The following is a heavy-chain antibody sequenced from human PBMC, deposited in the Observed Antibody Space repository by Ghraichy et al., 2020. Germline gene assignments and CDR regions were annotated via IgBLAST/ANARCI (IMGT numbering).Heavy chain of an antibody. J-gene: IGHJ4*02. CDR3: AREIAVAAYFDY. Sequence: GESLNISCAASGFTFSSYSMNWVRQAPGRGLEWVSSISVSSSYIYYADSVKGRFTISRDNAENSLYLQMNSLRAEDTAVYYCAREIAVAAYFDYWGQGTLVTVSS. CDR2: ISVSSSYI. CDR1: GFTFSSYS. D-gene: IGHD6-19*01. V-gene: IGHV3-21*01.